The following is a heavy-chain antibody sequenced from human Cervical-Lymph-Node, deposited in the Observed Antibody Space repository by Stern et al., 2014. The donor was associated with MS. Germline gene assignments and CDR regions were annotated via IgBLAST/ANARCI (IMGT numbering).Heavy chain of an antibody. CDR2: IYWDDDQ. V-gene: IGHV2-5*02. CDR1: GFSLSSAGVA. J-gene: IGHJ6*02. Sequence: TLKGSGPALVTPTQTLTLTFTFSGFSLSSAGVAVGWIRQPPGKDLEWLGLIYWDDDQRYSPSLQSRLTITKDTSKNQVVLRLTNMDPVDTATYYCVHLSHYYGLDVWGQGTTVSVSS. CDR3: VHLSHYYGLDV.